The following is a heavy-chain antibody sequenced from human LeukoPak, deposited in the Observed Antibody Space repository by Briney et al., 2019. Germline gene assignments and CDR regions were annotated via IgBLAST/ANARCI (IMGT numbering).Heavy chain of an antibody. D-gene: IGHD3-22*01. CDR2: IIPIFGTA. J-gene: IGHJ4*02. V-gene: IGHV1-69*05. Sequence: ASVKVSCKASGGTFSSYAISWGRQAPGQGLEWMGRIIPIFGTANYAQKFQGRVTITTDESTSTAYMELSSLRSEDTAVYYCARDYYDSSGPGDYWGQGTLVTVSS. CDR3: ARDYYDSSGPGDY. CDR1: GGTFSSYA.